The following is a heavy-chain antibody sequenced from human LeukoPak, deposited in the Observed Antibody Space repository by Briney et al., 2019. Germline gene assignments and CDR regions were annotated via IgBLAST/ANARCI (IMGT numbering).Heavy chain of an antibody. CDR1: GFTFSSYG. CDR3: ARDHSSGWYSDYFDY. CDR2: IWYDGSNK. D-gene: IGHD6-19*01. V-gene: IGHV3-33*01. J-gene: IGHJ4*02. Sequence: GGSLRLSCAASGFTFSSYGMHWVRQAPGEGLEWVAVIWYDGSNKYYADSVKGRFTISRDNSKNTLYLQMNSLRAEDTAVYYCARDHSSGWYSDYFDYWGQGTLVTVSS.